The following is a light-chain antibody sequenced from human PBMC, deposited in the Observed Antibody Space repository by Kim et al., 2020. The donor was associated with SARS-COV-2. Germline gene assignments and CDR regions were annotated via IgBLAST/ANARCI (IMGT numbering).Light chain of an antibody. Sequence: QSALTQPASVSGSPGQSITFSCNGTNNDIGGYDFVSWYQQHPGKAPKLIIYNVRQRPSGVSTRFSGSKSGYTASLTISGLQSEDEAEYSCSSFTSSSTLVFGGGTKLTVL. CDR1: NNDIGGYDF. CDR3: SSFTSSSTLV. V-gene: IGLV2-14*03. J-gene: IGLJ3*02. CDR2: NVR.